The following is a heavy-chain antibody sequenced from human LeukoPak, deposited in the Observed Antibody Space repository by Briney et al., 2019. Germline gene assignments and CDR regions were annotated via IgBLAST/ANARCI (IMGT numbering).Heavy chain of an antibody. V-gene: IGHV3-72*01. CDR3: IRAYYDTSGHYYFEN. D-gene: IGHD3-22*01. Sequence: GGSLRLSCAPSGFTVSDHYMDWVRQAPGKGLEWVGRTRNKAKSYTTEYAASVKGRFTISRDESKNSLDLQMNSLKTEDTAVYYCIRAYYDTSGHYYFENWGQGTLVTVSS. CDR1: GFTVSDHY. J-gene: IGHJ4*02. CDR2: TRNKAKSYTT.